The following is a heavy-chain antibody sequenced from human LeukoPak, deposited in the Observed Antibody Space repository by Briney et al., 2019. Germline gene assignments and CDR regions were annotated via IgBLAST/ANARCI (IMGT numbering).Heavy chain of an antibody. CDR3: ASLRIAARLPDAFDI. J-gene: IGHJ3*02. CDR2: IYPGDSDT. V-gene: IGHV5-51*01. Sequence: GESLKISCKGSGYSFTSYWIGWMRQMPGKGLEWMGIIYPGDSDTRYSPSFQGQVTISADQSISTAYLQWSSLKASDTAMYYCASLRIAARLPDAFDIWGQGTMVTVSS. D-gene: IGHD6-6*01. CDR1: GYSFTSYW.